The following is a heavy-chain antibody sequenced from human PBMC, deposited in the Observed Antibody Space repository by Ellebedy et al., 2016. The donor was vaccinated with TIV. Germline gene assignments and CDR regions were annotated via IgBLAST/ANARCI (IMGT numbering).Heavy chain of an antibody. CDR2: ISYDGSNK. CDR3: ARDFQELCSSWLFDY. D-gene: IGHD6-13*01. CDR1: GFTFSSYA. J-gene: IGHJ4*02. V-gene: IGHV3-30*04. Sequence: PGGSLRLSCAASGFTFSSYAMHWVRQAPGKGLEWVALISYDGSNKYYADSVKGRFTISTDNSKNTLFLQMNSLRAEDSALYYCARDFQELCSSWLFDYWGQGTLVTVSS.